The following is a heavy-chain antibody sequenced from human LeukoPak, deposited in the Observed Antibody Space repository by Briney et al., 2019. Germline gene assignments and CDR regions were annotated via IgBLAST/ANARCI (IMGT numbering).Heavy chain of an antibody. CDR2: INPNSGGT. D-gene: IGHD3-22*01. V-gene: IGHV1-2*02. J-gene: IGHJ4*02. Sequence: ASVKVSCKASGYTFTGYYMHWVRQAPGQGLEGMGWINPNSGGTNYAQKFQGRVTTTRDTSISTAYMELSRLRSDDTAVYYCARARLEVVITTFDYWGQGTLVTVSS. CDR1: GYTFTGYY. CDR3: ARARLEVVITTFDY.